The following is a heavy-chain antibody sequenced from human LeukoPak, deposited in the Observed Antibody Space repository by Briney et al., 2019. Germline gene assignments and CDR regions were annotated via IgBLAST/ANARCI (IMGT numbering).Heavy chain of an antibody. Sequence: GGSLRLSCAPSGFTFSSYAMSWVRQAPGKGLEWVSAISGSGGSTYYADSVKGRFTISRDNSKNTLYLQMNSLRAEDTAVYYCAKDRDYGDYSDYWGQGTLVTVSS. D-gene: IGHD4-17*01. CDR2: ISGSGGST. CDR1: GFTFSSYA. V-gene: IGHV3-23*01. J-gene: IGHJ4*02. CDR3: AKDRDYGDYSDY.